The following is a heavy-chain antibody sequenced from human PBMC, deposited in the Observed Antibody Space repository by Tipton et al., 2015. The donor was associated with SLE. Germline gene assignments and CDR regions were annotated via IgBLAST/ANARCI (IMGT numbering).Heavy chain of an antibody. J-gene: IGHJ4*02. CDR3: ARAHRGYVDY. CDR2: IFYSGST. Sequence: TLSLTCTVSGGSISSSSYYWGWIRQPPGKGLEWIGSIFYSGSTYYNPSLKSRVTISVDTSKNQLSLKLSSVTAADTAVFYCARAHRGYVDYWGQGTLVTVSS. D-gene: IGHD6-13*01. CDR1: GGSISSSSYY. V-gene: IGHV4-39*07.